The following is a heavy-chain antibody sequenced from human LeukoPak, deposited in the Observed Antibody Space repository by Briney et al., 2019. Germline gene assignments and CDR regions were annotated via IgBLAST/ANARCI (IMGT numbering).Heavy chain of an antibody. CDR3: ARAGYSSGWYYFDS. V-gene: IGHV3-74*01. CDR2: INGDGSTT. J-gene: IGHJ4*02. D-gene: IGHD6-19*01. CDR1: GFTLNSYW. Sequence: GGSLRLSCAASGFTLNSYWVHWVRQGPGKGLVWVSRINGDGSTTSYADSVKGRFTISRDSAKSTPYLHMNSLRVEDTAVYYCARAGYSSGWYYFDSWGQGTLVTVSS.